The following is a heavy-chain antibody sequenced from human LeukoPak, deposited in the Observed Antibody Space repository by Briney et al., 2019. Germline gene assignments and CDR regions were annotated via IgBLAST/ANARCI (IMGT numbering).Heavy chain of an antibody. D-gene: IGHD6-19*01. V-gene: IGHV3-74*01. J-gene: IGHJ4*02. CDR2: INSDGGST. CDR1: GFTFSNYW. Sequence: GGSLRLSCAASGFTFSNYWMHWVRQAPGKELVWLSRINSDGGSTNYADSVRGRFTISRDNAKNMLYLQMNSLRADDTAVYYCAVSSGWYNWGQGTLVTVSS. CDR3: AVSSGWYN.